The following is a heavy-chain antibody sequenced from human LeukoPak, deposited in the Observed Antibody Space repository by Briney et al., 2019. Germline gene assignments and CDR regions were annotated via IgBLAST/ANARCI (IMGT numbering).Heavy chain of an antibody. CDR3: ARDILSGSYSFDY. J-gene: IGHJ4*02. CDR2: ISSSSSYI. D-gene: IGHD1-26*01. Sequence: GGSLRLSCAASGFTFSSYSMNWDRQAPGKGLEWVSSISSSSSYIYYADSVKGRFTISRDNAKNSLYLQMNSLRAEDTAVYYCARDILSGSYSFDYWGQGTLVTVSS. V-gene: IGHV3-21*01. CDR1: GFTFSSYS.